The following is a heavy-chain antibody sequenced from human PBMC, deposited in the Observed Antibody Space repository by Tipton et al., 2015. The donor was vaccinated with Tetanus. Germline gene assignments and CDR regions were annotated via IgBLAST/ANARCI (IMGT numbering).Heavy chain of an antibody. CDR3: ARGLPLDY. Sequence: KPSETLSLTCAVYGGSFSGYYWSWIRQPPGKGLEWIGEINHSGSTIYNPSLKSRVTISVDTSKNQFSLKLSSVTAADTAVYYCARGLPLDYWGQGTLVTVSS. J-gene: IGHJ4*02. CDR1: GGSFSGYY. V-gene: IGHV4-34*01. CDR2: INHSGST. D-gene: IGHD1-26*01.